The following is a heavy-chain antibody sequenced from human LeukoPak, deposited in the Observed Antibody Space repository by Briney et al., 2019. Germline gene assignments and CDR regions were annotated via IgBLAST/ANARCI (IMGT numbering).Heavy chain of an antibody. J-gene: IGHJ4*02. CDR1: GFTFSSYA. D-gene: IGHD2-21*02. CDR3: AKDHMGVTGSY. V-gene: IGHV3-23*01. CDR2: ISTGGGST. Sequence: GSLRLSCAASGFTFSSYAMSWVRQAPGKGLEWVSAISTGGGSTYYADSVKGRFTISRDNSKNTLYLQMNSLRVDDTAVYYCAKDHMGVTGSYWGQGTLVTVSS.